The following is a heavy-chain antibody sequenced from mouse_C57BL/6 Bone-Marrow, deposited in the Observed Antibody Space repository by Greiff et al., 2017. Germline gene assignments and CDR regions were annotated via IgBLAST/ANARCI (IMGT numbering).Heavy chain of an antibody. CDR1: GYTFTDYY. J-gene: IGHJ2*01. D-gene: IGHD1-1*01. Sequence: EVQLQQSGPVLVKPGASVKMSCKASGYTFTDYYMNWVKQSHGKSLEWIGVINPYNGGTSYNQKFKGKATLTVDKSSSTAYMELNSLTSEDSAVYYCATRRTTVGYFDYWGQGTTLTVSS. V-gene: IGHV1-19*01. CDR3: ATRRTTVGYFDY. CDR2: INPYNGGT.